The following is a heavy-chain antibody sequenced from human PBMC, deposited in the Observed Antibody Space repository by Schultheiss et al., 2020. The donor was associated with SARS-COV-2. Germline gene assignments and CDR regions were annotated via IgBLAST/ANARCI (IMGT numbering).Heavy chain of an antibody. CDR2: IYYSGST. Sequence: SETLSLTCTVSGGSISSGGYYWSWIRQPPGKGLEWIGYIYYSGSTNYNPSLKSRVTISVDTSKNQFSLKLSSVTAADTAVYYCAREDYYYYYGMDVWGQGTTVTVSS. CDR3: AREDYYYYYGMDV. V-gene: IGHV4-61*08. J-gene: IGHJ6*02. CDR1: GGSISSGGYY.